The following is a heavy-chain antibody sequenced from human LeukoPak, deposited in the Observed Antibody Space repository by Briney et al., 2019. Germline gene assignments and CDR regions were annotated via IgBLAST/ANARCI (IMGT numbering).Heavy chain of an antibody. CDR2: ISDSGGRT. CDR3: AKQVFGSSGSFYHFDY. CDR1: GFSFSSYA. V-gene: IGHV3-23*01. J-gene: IGHJ4*02. Sequence: PGGSLRLSCAASGFSFSSYAMSWVRQAPGKGLEWVSSISDSGGRTYFADSVNGRFTISRDNSKNPLYLQLDSLRAEDTAVYHCAKQVFGSSGSFYHFDYWGQGALVTVSS. D-gene: IGHD3-22*01.